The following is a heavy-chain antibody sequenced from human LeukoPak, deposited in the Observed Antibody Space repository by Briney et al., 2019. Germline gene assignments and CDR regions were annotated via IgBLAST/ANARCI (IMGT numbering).Heavy chain of an antibody. Sequence: PSETLSLTCTVSGDSISSGSYYWSWIRQPAGKGLEWIGRIYSSGITNYNPSLKSRVTVSVDTSKNQFSLKLSSVTAADTAVYYCARDFSAAFDIWGQGTMVTVSS. J-gene: IGHJ3*02. CDR2: IYSSGIT. CDR3: ARDFSAAFDI. CDR1: GDSISSGSYY. D-gene: IGHD2/OR15-2a*01. V-gene: IGHV4-61*02.